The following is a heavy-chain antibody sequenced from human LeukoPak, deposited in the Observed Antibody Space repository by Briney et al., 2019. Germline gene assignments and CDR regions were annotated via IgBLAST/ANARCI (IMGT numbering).Heavy chain of an antibody. J-gene: IGHJ5*02. Sequence: PGGSLRLSCAASGFTFSSYSMNWVRQAPGKGLEWVSSISSSSSYIYYADSVKGRFTISRDNSKNTLYLQMNSLRAEDTAVYYCAKAGLGYCSSTSCWRYNWFDPWGQGTLVTVSS. CDR2: ISSSSSYI. V-gene: IGHV3-21*04. CDR3: AKAGLGYCSSTSCWRYNWFDP. D-gene: IGHD2-2*01. CDR1: GFTFSSYS.